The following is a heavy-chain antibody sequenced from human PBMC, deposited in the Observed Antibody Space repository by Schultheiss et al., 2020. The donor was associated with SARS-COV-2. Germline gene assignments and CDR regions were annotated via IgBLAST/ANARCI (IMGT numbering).Heavy chain of an antibody. CDR2: IRSKANSYAT. V-gene: IGHV3-73*01. D-gene: IGHD2-2*01. CDR3: SYCSSTSCPPPYYYYYMDV. J-gene: IGHJ6*03. CDR1: GFTFSSYS. Sequence: GGSLRLSCAASGFTFSSYSMNWVRQASGKGLEWVGRIRSKANSYATAYAASVKGRFTISRDDSKNTAYLQMNSLKTEDTAVYYCSYCSSTSCPPPYYYYYMDVWGKGTTVTVSS.